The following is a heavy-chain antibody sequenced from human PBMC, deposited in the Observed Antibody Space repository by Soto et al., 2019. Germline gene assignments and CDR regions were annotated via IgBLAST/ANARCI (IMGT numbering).Heavy chain of an antibody. Sequence: QVQLVESGGGVVQPGRSLTLSCAASGFSFSNYGIHWVRQAPGKGLEWVAVISSDGSNKYYTDSVKGRFTISRDNSKNTLYLQMNSLSAEDTAVYYCAKDRGAIATTVTNGWFDPWGQGTLVTVSS. CDR2: ISSDGSNK. V-gene: IGHV3-30*18. J-gene: IGHJ5*02. CDR3: AKDRGAIATTVTNGWFDP. CDR1: GFSFSNYG. D-gene: IGHD4-17*01.